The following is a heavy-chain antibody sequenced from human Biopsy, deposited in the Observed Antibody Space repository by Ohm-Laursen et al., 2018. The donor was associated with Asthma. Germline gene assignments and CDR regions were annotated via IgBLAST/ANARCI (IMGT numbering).Heavy chain of an antibody. D-gene: IGHD2-21*02. V-gene: IGHV4-59*01. J-gene: IGHJ4*02. CDR1: GGSINNFY. CDR3: ARGVDRVTGLLDHFDS. Sequence: TLSLTCAVSGGSINNFYWSWIRQPPGKGLESIGHVYYSGSTNYNPSLKSRVTIPIDASKNQFPLKLTSVTAADTAVYYCARGVDRVTGLLDHFDSWGQGTLVTVSS. CDR2: VYYSGST.